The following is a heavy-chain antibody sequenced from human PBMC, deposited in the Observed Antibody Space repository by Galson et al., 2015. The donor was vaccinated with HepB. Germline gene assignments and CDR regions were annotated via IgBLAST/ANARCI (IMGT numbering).Heavy chain of an antibody. CDR3: ARATYSGYDYGVFWD. CDR2: IIPILGIA. J-gene: IGHJ4*02. D-gene: IGHD5-12*01. CDR1: GGTFSSYT. Sequence: QSGAEVKKPGASVKVSCKASGGTFSSYTISWVRQAPGQGLEWMGRIIPILGIANYAQKFQGRVTITADKSTSTAYMELSSLRSEDTAVYYCARATYSGYDYGVFWDWGQGTLVTVSS. V-gene: IGHV1-69*04.